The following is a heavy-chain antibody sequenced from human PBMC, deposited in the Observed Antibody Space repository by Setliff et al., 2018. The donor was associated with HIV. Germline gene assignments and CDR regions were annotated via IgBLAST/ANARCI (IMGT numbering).Heavy chain of an antibody. CDR3: AKGFRPVDTALVSGPTY. CDR2: IWFDGNKK. J-gene: IGHJ4*02. V-gene: IGHV3-33*06. Sequence: GGSLRLSCAASGFRFRSYGMHWVRQAPGKGLEWVAIIWFDGNKKYYADSVKGRFTISRDNSKNTLYLQMNSLRVEDTAIYYCAKGFRPVDTALVSGPTYWGQGIRVTVSS. D-gene: IGHD5-18*01. CDR1: GFRFRSYG.